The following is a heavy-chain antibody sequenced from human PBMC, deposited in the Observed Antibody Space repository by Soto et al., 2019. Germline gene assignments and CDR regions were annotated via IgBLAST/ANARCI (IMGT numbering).Heavy chain of an antibody. CDR3: ARSLFLASTDTEPFDY. V-gene: IGHV3-23*01. CDR2: ISGGGNDA. J-gene: IGHJ4*02. D-gene: IGHD3-3*02. Sequence: EAQLLESGGGLVQPGGSLVLSCAASGFTFSSYAMSWVRQAPGKGLEWVSSISGGGNDAFYAVSVKGRFTISRDNSRNTLYLQMSSLRADDTAIYYCARSLFLASTDTEPFDYSGQGALVTVSS. CDR1: GFTFSSYA.